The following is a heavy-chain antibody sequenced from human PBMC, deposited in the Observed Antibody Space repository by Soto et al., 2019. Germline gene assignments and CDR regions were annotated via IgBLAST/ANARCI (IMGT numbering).Heavy chain of an antibody. J-gene: IGHJ6*02. D-gene: IGHD2-2*01. CDR3: ARDRSIVVVPAAMGVYYYYGMAV. CDR2: IIPIFGTA. Sequence: SVKVSCKASGGTFSSYAISWVRQAPGQGLEWMGGIIPIFGTANYAQKFQGRVTITADESTSTAYMELSSLRSEDTAVYYCARDRSIVVVPAAMGVYYYYGMAVWGQGTTVTVSS. V-gene: IGHV1-69*13. CDR1: GGTFSSYA.